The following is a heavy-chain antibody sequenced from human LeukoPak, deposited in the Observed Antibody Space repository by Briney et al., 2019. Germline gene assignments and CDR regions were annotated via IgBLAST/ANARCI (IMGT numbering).Heavy chain of an antibody. Sequence: GGSLRLSCAASGFTFSNYWMSWVRHPPGKGLEWVANIKEDGSEKYYVDSVKGRFTISRDNAKNSLYLQMNSLRAEDTAVYYCARDDSSGRIFAYGGQGTLVIVSA. D-gene: IGHD6-19*01. V-gene: IGHV3-7*01. CDR2: IKEDGSEK. CDR1: GFTFSNYW. CDR3: ARDDSSGRIFAY. J-gene: IGHJ4*02.